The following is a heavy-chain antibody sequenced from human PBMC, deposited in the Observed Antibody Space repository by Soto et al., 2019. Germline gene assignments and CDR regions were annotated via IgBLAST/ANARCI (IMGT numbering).Heavy chain of an antibody. CDR1: GFTFSSYG. D-gene: IGHD1-26*01. CDR2: IWYDGSNK. J-gene: IGHJ4*02. V-gene: IGHV3-33*01. CDR3: AREAFQEPFFDY. Sequence: QVQLVESGGGVVQPGRSLRISCAASGFTFSSYGMHWVRQAPGKGLEWVAVIWYDGSNKYYADSVKGRFTISRDNSKNTLYLQMNSLRAEDTAVYYCAREAFQEPFFDYWGQGTLVTVSS.